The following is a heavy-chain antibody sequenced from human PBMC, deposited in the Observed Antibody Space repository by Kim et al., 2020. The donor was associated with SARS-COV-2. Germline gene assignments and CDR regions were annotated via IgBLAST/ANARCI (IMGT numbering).Heavy chain of an antibody. J-gene: IGHJ4*02. D-gene: IGHD6-6*01. CDR3: ASEIAARRNFDY. V-gene: IGHV4-39*01. Sequence: YATPSLKSRVTISVDTSKNQFSLKLSSVTAADTAVYYCASEIAARRNFDYWGQGTLVTVSS.